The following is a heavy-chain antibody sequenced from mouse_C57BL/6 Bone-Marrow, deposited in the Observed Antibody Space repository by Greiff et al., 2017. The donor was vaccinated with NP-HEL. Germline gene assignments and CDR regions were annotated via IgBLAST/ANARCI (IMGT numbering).Heavy chain of an antibody. V-gene: IGHV1-76*01. D-gene: IGHD2-4*01. J-gene: IGHJ3*01. Sequence: QVQLQQSGAELVRPGASVKLSCKASGYTFTDYYINWVKQRPGQGLERIARIYPGSGNTYYNEKFKGKATLTAEKSSSTAYMQLSSLTSEDSAVYFCARDYDLSWFAYWGQGTLVTVSA. CDR3: ARDYDLSWFAY. CDR2: IYPGSGNT. CDR1: GYTFTDYY.